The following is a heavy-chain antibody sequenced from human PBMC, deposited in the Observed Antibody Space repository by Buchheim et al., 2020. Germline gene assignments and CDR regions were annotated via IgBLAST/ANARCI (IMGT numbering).Heavy chain of an antibody. CDR2: IKQDGSET. Sequence: EVQLVESGGGLVQPGQSLRLSCAASGFTFSTFWMSWVRQAPGKGLEWVANIKQDGSETYYVDSVRGRFTISRDNAKNSLSLQMNSLRAEDTAVYYCARDRLYSTLYFDYWGQGTL. CDR3: ARDRLYSTLYFDY. CDR1: GFTFSTFW. J-gene: IGHJ4*02. V-gene: IGHV3-7*03. D-gene: IGHD2/OR15-2a*01.